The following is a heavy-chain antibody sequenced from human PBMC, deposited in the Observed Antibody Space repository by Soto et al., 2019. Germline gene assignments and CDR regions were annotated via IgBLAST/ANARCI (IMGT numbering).Heavy chain of an antibody. CDR1: GYTFTSYG. J-gene: IGHJ4*02. V-gene: IGHV1-18*04. Sequence: EASVKVSCKASGYTFTSYGISWVRQAPGQGLEWMGWISAYNGNTNYAQKLQGRVTMTTDTSTSTAYMELRSLRSDDTAVYYCARNRYSGSYLVFDYWGQGTLVTVSS. D-gene: IGHD1-26*01. CDR3: ARNRYSGSYLVFDY. CDR2: ISAYNGNT.